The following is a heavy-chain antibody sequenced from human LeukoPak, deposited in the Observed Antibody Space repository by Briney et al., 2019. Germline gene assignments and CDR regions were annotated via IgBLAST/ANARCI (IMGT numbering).Heavy chain of an antibody. CDR2: MNPSSGNT. CDR1: GYTFTSYD. D-gene: IGHD1-1*01. J-gene: IGHJ6*03. Sequence: ASVKVSCKASGYTFTSYDINWVRQATGQGLEWMGWMNPSSGNTGYAQKFQGRVTMTRNTSISTAYMELSSLRSEDTAVYYCARGVGTTLYYYYYYYMDVWGKGTTVTVSS. CDR3: ARGVGTTLYYYYYYYMDV. V-gene: IGHV1-8*01.